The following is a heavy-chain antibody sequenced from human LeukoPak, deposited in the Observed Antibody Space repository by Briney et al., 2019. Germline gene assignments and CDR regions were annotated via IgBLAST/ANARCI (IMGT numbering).Heavy chain of an antibody. J-gene: IGHJ5*02. Sequence: RGESLKISCKGSGYSFTSYWIGGVRQMPGKGVEWMGIIYPGDSDTRYSPSFQGQVTISADKSISTAYLQWSSLKASDTAMYYCARQGYGDYGANWFDPWGQGTLVTVSS. CDR1: GYSFTSYW. CDR2: IYPGDSDT. D-gene: IGHD4-17*01. V-gene: IGHV5-51*01. CDR3: ARQGYGDYGANWFDP.